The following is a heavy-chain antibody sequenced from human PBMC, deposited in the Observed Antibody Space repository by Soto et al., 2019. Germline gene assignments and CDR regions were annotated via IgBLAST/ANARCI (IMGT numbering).Heavy chain of an antibody. V-gene: IGHV1-18*04. CDR3: ARDSTSPTCLSTNCPRGGWFDP. CDR2: INPSNANT. Sequence: QVQLVQSGAEVKKPGASVTVSCKASGYTFTNYGISWVRQAPGQELEWMGWINPSNANTRYTESLQGRVTMTTDTATSTAYMELTSLRAYDTAVYYCARDSTSPTCLSTNCPRGGWFDPWGQGTQLTVSS. D-gene: IGHD2-2*01. J-gene: IGHJ5*02. CDR1: GYTFTNYG.